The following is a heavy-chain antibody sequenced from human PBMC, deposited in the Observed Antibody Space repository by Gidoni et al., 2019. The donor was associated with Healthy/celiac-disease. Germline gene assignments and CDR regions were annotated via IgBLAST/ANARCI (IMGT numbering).Heavy chain of an antibody. CDR3: ARDRPPNPLNLYYYDSSGYNWFDP. J-gene: IGHJ5*02. Sequence: QVQLVQSGAEVKKPGASVKVSCKASGYTFTSYYMHWVRQAPGQGLEWMGIINPSGGSTSYAQKFQGRVTMTRDTSTSTVYMELSSLRSEDTAVYYCARDRPPNPLNLYYYDSSGYNWFDPWGQGTLVTVSS. V-gene: IGHV1-46*01. D-gene: IGHD3-22*01. CDR2: INPSGGST. CDR1: GYTFTSYY.